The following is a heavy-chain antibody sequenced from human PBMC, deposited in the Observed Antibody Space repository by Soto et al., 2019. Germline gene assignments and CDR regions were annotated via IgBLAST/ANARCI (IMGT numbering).Heavy chain of an antibody. Sequence: QVQLVQSGAEVKKPVSSVKVSCKASGGTFSSYAISWVRQAPGQGLEWMGGIIPIFGTANYAQKFQGRVTITADESTSTAYMELSSLRSEDTAVYYCARANTAMAIPWYYYYGMDVWGQGTTVTVSS. V-gene: IGHV1-69*12. J-gene: IGHJ6*02. CDR2: IIPIFGTA. CDR3: ARANTAMAIPWYYYYGMDV. CDR1: GGTFSSYA. D-gene: IGHD5-18*01.